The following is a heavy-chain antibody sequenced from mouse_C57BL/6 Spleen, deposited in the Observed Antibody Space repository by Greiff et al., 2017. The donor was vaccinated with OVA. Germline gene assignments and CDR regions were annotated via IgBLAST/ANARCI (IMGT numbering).Heavy chain of an antibody. CDR2: IWSGGST. CDR3: ASLYGYDGYYYAMDY. D-gene: IGHD2-2*01. Sequence: QVQLKESGPGLVQPSQSLSITCTVSGFSLTSYGVHWVRQSPGKGLEWLGVIWSGGSTDYNAAFISRLSISKDNSKSQVFFKMNSLQADDTAIYYCASLYGYDGYYYAMDYWGQGTSVTVSS. CDR1: GFSLTSYG. V-gene: IGHV2-2*01. J-gene: IGHJ4*01.